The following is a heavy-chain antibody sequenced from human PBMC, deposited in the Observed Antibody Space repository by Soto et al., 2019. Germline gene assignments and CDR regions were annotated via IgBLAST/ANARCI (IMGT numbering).Heavy chain of an antibody. V-gene: IGHV1-69*12. CDR3: AREECSGGNCYQNWYFDV. D-gene: IGHD2-15*01. J-gene: IGHJ2*01. CDR2: IIPLFGTT. Sequence: QVQLVQSGAEVKKPGSSVRVSCKASGGTFSSFSISWVRQAPGQGLEWMGGIIPLFGTTNYAQKFQGRVTVTADESTSTAYMELSGLRSEDTAVYYCAREECSGGNCYQNWYFDVWGRGTLVTVSS. CDR1: GGTFSSFS.